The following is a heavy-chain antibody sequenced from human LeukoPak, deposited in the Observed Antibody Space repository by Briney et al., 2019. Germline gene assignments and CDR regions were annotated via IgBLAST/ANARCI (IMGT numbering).Heavy chain of an antibody. J-gene: IGHJ6*03. CDR2: IYYSGST. Sequence: PSETLSLTCTVSGGSISSGGYYWSWIRQHPGKGLEWIGYIYYSGSTYYNPSLKSRATISVDTSKNQFSLKLSSVTAADTAVYYCARVVAARSYYYYYMDVWGKGTTVTVSS. V-gene: IGHV4-31*03. CDR1: GGSISSGGYY. CDR3: ARVVAARSYYYYYMDV. D-gene: IGHD6-6*01.